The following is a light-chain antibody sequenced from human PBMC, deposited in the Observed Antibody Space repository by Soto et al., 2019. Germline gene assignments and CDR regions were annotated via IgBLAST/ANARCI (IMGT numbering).Light chain of an antibody. CDR2: GNT. CDR3: QSYDSSLV. V-gene: IGLV1-40*01. CDR1: SSNIGAGYD. J-gene: IGLJ2*01. Sequence: QAVVTQPPSLSGAPGQRVTISCTGSSSNIGAGYDVHWYQQLPGTAPKLLIYGNTNRPSGVPDRFSGSRSGTSASLAITGLQAEDEADYYCQSYDSSLVFGGGTKLTVL.